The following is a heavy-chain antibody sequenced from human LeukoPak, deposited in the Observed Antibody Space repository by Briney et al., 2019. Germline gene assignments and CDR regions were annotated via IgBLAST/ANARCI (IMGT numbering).Heavy chain of an antibody. D-gene: IGHD2-2*01. CDR1: GFTFGRYG. CDR2: IANDGKDK. J-gene: IGHJ4*02. CDR3: AKDQQVGAAAYYFDS. V-gene: IGHV3-30*18. Sequence: GGSLRLSCAASGFTFGRYGLHWVRQAPGKGLEWVTVIANDGKDKKYADSVKGRFTISRDNSKSTLYLQMNSLRAEDTGVYYCAKDQQVGAAAYYFDSWGQGTLVTVSS.